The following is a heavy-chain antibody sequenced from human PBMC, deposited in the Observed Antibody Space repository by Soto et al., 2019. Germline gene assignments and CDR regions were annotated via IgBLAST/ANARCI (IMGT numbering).Heavy chain of an antibody. V-gene: IGHV3-23*01. CDR1: GFTFSNYA. CDR3: GDYYETNASLDGDY. CDR2: ISGAGGAT. Sequence: PGGSLRLSCAASGFTFSNYAMSWVRQAPGKGLEWVSTISGAGGATFYADSVKGRFTISRDNSKSTLSLQLNSLRAEDTAIYYCGDYYETNASLDGDYWGQGTRVTVSS. J-gene: IGHJ4*02. D-gene: IGHD3-16*01.